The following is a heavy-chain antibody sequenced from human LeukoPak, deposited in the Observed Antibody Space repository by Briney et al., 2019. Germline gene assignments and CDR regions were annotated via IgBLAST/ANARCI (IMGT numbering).Heavy chain of an antibody. J-gene: IGHJ6*02. CDR3: ARDITIVRGLIGYYYGMDV. CDR1: GFTFSTYS. CDR2: ISSSSTI. Sequence: GGSLRLSCTASGFTFSTYSMNWVRQAPGKGLEWVSYISSSSTIYYADSVKGRFTISRDNAKNSLYLQMNSLRDEDTAMYYCARDITIVRGLIGYYYGMDVWGQGTAVTVSS. V-gene: IGHV3-48*02. D-gene: IGHD3-10*01.